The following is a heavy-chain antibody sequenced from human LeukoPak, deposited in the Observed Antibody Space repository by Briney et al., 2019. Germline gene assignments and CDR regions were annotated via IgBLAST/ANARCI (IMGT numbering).Heavy chain of an antibody. CDR1: GGSISSSSYY. J-gene: IGHJ4*02. CDR3: ARDYDILTGYYVRFDY. V-gene: IGHV4-39*07. Sequence: SETLSLTCTVSGGSISSSSYYWGWIRQPPGKGLEWIGSIYYSGSTYYNPSLKSRVTISVDTSKNQFSLKLSSVTAADTAVYYCARDYDILTGYYVRFDYWGQGTLVTVSS. D-gene: IGHD3-9*01. CDR2: IYYSGST.